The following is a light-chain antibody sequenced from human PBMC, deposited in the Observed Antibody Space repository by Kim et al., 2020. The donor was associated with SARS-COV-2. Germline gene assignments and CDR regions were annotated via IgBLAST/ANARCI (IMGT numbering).Light chain of an antibody. Sequence: SACGGDRVTITCRASQNISFHLNWYQQKSGKAPKLLIYAASSLQTGVPSTFSRSGSGTGFTLTISSLQPEDFATYYCQQSYSTPYSFGQGTKLEI. CDR1: QNISFH. V-gene: IGKV1-39*01. CDR2: AAS. J-gene: IGKJ2*03. CDR3: QQSYSTPYS.